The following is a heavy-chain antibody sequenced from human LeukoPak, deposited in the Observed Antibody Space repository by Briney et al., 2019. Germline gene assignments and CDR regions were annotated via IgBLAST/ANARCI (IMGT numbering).Heavy chain of an antibody. CDR1: GYTFTNYF. D-gene: IGHD7-27*01. Sequence: ASVKVSCKASGYTFTNYFIHWVRQAPGQGLEWMGRINPNNGGPEYGQNFQGRVTMTRDTSISTVYMEVYSLTSDDTAVYYCARDLSSTANWELDFWGQGIQVTVSS. CDR3: ARDLSSTANWELDF. CDR2: INPNNGGP. J-gene: IGHJ4*02. V-gene: IGHV1-2*06.